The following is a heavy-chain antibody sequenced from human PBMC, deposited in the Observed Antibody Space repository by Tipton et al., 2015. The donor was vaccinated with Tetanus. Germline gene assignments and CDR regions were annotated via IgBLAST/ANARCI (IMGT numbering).Heavy chain of an antibody. CDR1: GGSISSGTFY. J-gene: IGHJ1*01. Sequence: TLSLTCTVSGGSISSGTFYWDWIRQPPGKGLEWIGRVYNSGSANYNPSLKSRVTMSVDTSKDQFSLKMNSVTAADTAVYYCAGVTAQRTELYFEHWGQGTQVTVSS. CDR3: AGVTAQRTELYFEH. V-gene: IGHV4-61*02. D-gene: IGHD2-8*02. CDR2: VYNSGSA.